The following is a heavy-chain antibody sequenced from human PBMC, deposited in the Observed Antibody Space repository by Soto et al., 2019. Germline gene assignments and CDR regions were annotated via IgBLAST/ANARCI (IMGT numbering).Heavy chain of an antibody. CDR3: ASRYSGSYYIYYYYGMDV. J-gene: IGHJ6*02. Sequence: ASVKVSCTASGYTFTSYDINWVRQATGQGLEYLGWMNPNSGNTAYVQKFQGRVTITADESTNTAYMELSSLRSEDTAVYYCASRYSGSYYIYYYYGMDVWGQGTTVTVSS. V-gene: IGHV1-8*01. CDR1: GYTFTSYD. CDR2: MNPNSGNT. D-gene: IGHD1-26*01.